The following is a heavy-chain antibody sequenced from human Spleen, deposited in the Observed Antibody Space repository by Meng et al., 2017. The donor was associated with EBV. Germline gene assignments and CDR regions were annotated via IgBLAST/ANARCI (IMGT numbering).Heavy chain of an antibody. Sequence: QRRESGPGLVKPLETLSLPCPVSAGSVIRDNYYWSWIRQPPGKGLEYIGYVYGAGSPNYNPSLKSRVTIPMDTSKIQVSLKLTSVTAADTAVYYCARDSGVRGEWGQGTLVTVSS. CDR3: ARDSGVRGE. V-gene: IGHV4-61*01. CDR2: VYGAGSP. D-gene: IGHD2-15*01. CDR1: AGSVIRDNYY. J-gene: IGHJ4*02.